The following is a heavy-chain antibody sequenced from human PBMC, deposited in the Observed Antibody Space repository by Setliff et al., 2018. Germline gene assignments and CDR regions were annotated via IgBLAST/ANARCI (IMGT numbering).Heavy chain of an antibody. Sequence: GASVKVSCKASGYIFTSYGISWVRQAPGQGLEWMGWISSYNGKTNYAQKLQGRVTMTTDTSTSTAYMELRSLRSDDTAVYYCAREGVDSRSSTDYRYYMDVWGKGTTVTV. CDR2: ISSYNGKT. J-gene: IGHJ6*03. D-gene: IGHD3-22*01. CDR1: GYIFTSYG. V-gene: IGHV1-18*01. CDR3: AREGVDSRSSTDYRYYMDV.